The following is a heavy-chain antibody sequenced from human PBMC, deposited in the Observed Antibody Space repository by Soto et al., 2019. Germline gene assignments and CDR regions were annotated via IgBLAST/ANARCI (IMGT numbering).Heavy chain of an antibody. J-gene: IGHJ3*02. CDR3: ARCNYDILTGYRGHDAFDI. D-gene: IGHD3-9*01. CDR1: GFTFSTYW. Sequence: PGGSLRLSCAASGFTFSTYWMHWVRQAPGKGLVWVSRINSDGSITTYADSVKGRFTISRDNSKNTLYLQMNSLRAEDTAVYYCARCNYDILTGYRGHDAFDIWGQGTMVTVSS. V-gene: IGHV3-74*03. CDR2: INSDGSIT.